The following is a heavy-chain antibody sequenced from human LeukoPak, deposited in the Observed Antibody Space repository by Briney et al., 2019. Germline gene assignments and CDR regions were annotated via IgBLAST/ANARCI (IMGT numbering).Heavy chain of an antibody. CDR1: GFTFSSYS. D-gene: IGHD6-19*01. Sequence: PGGSLRLSCAASGFTFSSYSMNWVRQAPGKGLEWVSSISSSGSYIYYADSVKGRFTISRDNAKNSLYLQMSSLRAEDTAVYYCARGAAVAAPPSDYWGQGTLVTVSS. CDR2: ISSSGSYI. CDR3: ARGAAVAAPPSDY. V-gene: IGHV3-21*01. J-gene: IGHJ4*02.